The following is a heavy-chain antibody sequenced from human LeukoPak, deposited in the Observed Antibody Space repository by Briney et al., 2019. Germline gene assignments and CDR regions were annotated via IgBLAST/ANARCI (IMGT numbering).Heavy chain of an antibody. CDR2: TSYSGST. V-gene: IGHV4-59*01. J-gene: IGHJ5*02. CDR1: GGSISNYY. Sequence: SETLSLTCTVSGGSISNYYWMWIRQPPGKGPEWIGHTSYSGSTSFNPSLKSRVTISVDTSKNQFSLKLSSVTAADTAVYYCAKGYGDYVGWFDPWGQGTLVTVSS. CDR3: AKGYGDYVGWFDP. D-gene: IGHD4-17*01.